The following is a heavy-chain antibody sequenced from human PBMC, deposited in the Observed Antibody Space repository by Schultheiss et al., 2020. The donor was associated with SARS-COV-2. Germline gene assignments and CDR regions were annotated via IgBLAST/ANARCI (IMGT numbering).Heavy chain of an antibody. D-gene: IGHD6-13*01. Sequence: SETLSLTCAVYGGSFSGYYWSWIRQPAGKGLEWIGRIYTSGSTNYNPSLKSRVTISVDTSKNQFSLKLSSVTAADTAVYYCARSLAAAGPYYWGQGTLVTVSS. J-gene: IGHJ4*02. CDR1: GGSFSGYY. V-gene: IGHV4-59*10. CDR2: IYTSGST. CDR3: ARSLAAAGPYY.